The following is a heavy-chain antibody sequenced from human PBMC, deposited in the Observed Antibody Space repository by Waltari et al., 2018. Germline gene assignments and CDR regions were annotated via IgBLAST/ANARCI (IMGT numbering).Heavy chain of an antibody. CDR2: ISSSGNTI. Sequence: EVQLVESGGGLVQTGGSLRLSCATSGFPLSSNGMNWVRQAPGKGLEWVSYISSSGNTIYYADSVRGRFTISRDTANNSLYLQMNNLRAEDTAVYYCATQFAYWGQGALVTVSS. J-gene: IGHJ4*02. CDR1: GFPLSSNG. CDR3: ATQFAY. V-gene: IGHV3-48*03.